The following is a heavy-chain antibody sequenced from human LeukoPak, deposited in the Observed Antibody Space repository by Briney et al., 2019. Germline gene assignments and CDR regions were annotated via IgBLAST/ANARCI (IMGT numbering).Heavy chain of an antibody. CDR2: NSESGLSS. J-gene: IGHJ4*02. V-gene: IGHV3-23*01. Sequence: GVSLRLPCAASIYIHSSFAVSGVRQAPGMGLEGGSDNSESGLSSFYADSVKGRFTISRDKSKNTLYLQMNSLRAEDTAVYYCAKADTFGGVIHFNYWGQGALVTVSS. CDR1: IYIHSSFA. CDR3: AKADTFGGVIHFNY. D-gene: IGHD3-16*02.